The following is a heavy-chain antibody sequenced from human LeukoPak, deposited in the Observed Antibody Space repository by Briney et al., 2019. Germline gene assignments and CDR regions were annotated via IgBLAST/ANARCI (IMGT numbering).Heavy chain of an antibody. CDR2: IRSKANSYAT. D-gene: IGHD6-19*01. J-gene: IGHJ4*02. V-gene: IGHV3-73*01. CDR3: TRQPGYSSGWYVFDY. Sequence: GRSLRLSCAASGFTFSGSAMHWVRQASGKGLEWVGRIRSKANSYATAYAASVKGRFTISRDGSKNTAYLQMNSLKTEDTAVYYCTRQPGYSSGWYVFDYRGQGTLVTVSS. CDR1: GFTFSGSA.